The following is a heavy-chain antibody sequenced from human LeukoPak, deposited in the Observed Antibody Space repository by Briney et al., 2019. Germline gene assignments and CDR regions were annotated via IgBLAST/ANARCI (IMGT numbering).Heavy chain of an antibody. CDR1: GGSFSGYY. J-gene: IGHJ4*02. D-gene: IGHD5-18*01. Sequence: SETLSLTCAVYGGSFSGYYWSWIRQPPGKGLEWIGEINHSGSTNYNPSLKSRVTISVDTSKNQFSLKLSSVTAADTAVYYCARGRVQLWSGRFDYWGQGTLVTVSS. CDR2: INHSGST. V-gene: IGHV4-34*01. CDR3: ARGRVQLWSGRFDY.